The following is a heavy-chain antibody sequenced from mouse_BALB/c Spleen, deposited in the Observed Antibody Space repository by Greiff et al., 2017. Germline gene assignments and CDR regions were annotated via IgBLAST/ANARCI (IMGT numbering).Heavy chain of an antibody. D-gene: IGHD1-2*01. Sequence: EVKLEESGGGLVQPGGSRKLSCAASGFTFSSFGMHWVRQAPEKGLEWVAYISSGSSTIYYADTVKGRFTISRDNPKNTLFLQMTSLRSEDTAMYYCARWGTTAYAMDYWGQGTSVTVSS. V-gene: IGHV5-17*02. CDR3: ARWGTTAYAMDY. CDR1: GFTFSSFG. CDR2: ISSGSSTI. J-gene: IGHJ4*01.